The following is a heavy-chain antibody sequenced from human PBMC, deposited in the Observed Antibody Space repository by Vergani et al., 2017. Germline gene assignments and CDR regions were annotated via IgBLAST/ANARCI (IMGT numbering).Heavy chain of an antibody. CDR1: GYSFTSYW. J-gene: IGHJ6*02. CDR2: IDPSDSYT. CDR3: ARQHYYYGMDV. V-gene: IGHV5-10-1*01. Sequence: EVQLVQSGAEVKKPGASLRISCKGSGYSFTSYWLSWVRQMPGEGLEWMGRIDPSDSYTNYRPSCQGHVTISADKSISTAYLQWSILKTSDTAMYYCARQHYYYGMDVWGQGTTVTVSS.